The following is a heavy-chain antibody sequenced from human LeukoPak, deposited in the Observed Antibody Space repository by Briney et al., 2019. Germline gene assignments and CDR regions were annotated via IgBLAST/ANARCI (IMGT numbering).Heavy chain of an antibody. Sequence: PSETLSLTCSVSGGSISTYYWSWIRQPPGKGLEWIGYIYHSGSTYYNPSLKSRVTISVDRSKNQFSLKLSSVTAADTAVYYCARVGEYGDNYRYFDLWGRGTLVTVSS. D-gene: IGHD4-17*01. CDR1: GGSISTYY. V-gene: IGHV4-30-2*01. J-gene: IGHJ2*01. CDR3: ARVGEYGDNYRYFDL. CDR2: IYHSGST.